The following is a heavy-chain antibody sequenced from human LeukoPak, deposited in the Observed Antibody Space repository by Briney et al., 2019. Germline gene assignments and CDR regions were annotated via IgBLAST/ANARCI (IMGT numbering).Heavy chain of an antibody. CDR2: IYYSGST. CDR3: ARDRVAVAVPDY. V-gene: IGHV4-30-4*08. J-gene: IGHJ4*02. CDR1: GGSISSGDYY. D-gene: IGHD6-19*01. Sequence: SETLSLTCTVSGGSISSGDYYWSWIRQPPGKGLEWIGYIYYSGSTYYNSSLKSRVTISVDTSKNQFSLKLSSVTAEDTAVYYCARDRVAVAVPDYWGQGTLVTVSS.